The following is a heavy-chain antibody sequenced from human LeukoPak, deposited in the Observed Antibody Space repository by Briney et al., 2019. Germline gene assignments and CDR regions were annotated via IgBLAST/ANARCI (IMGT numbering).Heavy chain of an antibody. CDR3: ARGAIVVVPAAILDYYYGMDV. V-gene: IGHV3-21*01. Sequence: GGSLRLSCAASGFTFSSYSMNWVRQAPGKGLEWVSSISSSSSYIYYADSVKGRFTISRDNAKNSLYLQMNSLRAEDTAVYYCARGAIVVVPAAILDYYYGMDVWGQGTTVTVSS. D-gene: IGHD2-2*02. CDR2: ISSSSSYI. CDR1: GFTFSSYS. J-gene: IGHJ6*02.